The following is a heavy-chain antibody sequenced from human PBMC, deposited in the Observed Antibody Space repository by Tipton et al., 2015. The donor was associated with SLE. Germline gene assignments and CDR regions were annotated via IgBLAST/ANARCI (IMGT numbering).Heavy chain of an antibody. CDR3: ARAFGPCVGDCYPSDACHI. D-gene: IGHD2-21*01. Sequence: QLVQSGAEVKKPGASVMVSCEASGYTFTSYGISWLRQAPGQGLEWLGWISTYNDYTNYAPKFQGRVTMTTDTSRSTVYLDLRNLWSDDSAVYYCARAFGPCVGDCYPSDACHIWGQGARVPVSS. CDR2: ISTYNDYT. CDR1: GYTFTSYG. V-gene: IGHV1-18*01. J-gene: IGHJ3*02.